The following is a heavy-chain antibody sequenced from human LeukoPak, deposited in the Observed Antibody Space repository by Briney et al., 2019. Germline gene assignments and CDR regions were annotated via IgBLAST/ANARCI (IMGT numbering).Heavy chain of an antibody. J-gene: IGHJ4*02. Sequence: GGSLRLSCAASGLAFSSYAMSWVRQAPGKGLEWVSTISVASNTFYADSVKGRFTISRDNSRNTVYLQMTSLRADDTAVYNCADYGVSGVRNNFYWGQGTLVTVSS. CDR2: ISVASNT. V-gene: IGHV3-23*01. CDR1: GLAFSSYA. CDR3: ADYGVSGVRNNFY. D-gene: IGHD3-3*01.